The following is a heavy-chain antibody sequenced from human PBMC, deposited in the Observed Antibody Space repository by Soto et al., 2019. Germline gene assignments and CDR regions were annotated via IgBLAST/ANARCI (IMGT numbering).Heavy chain of an antibody. V-gene: IGHV1-18*01. Sequence: QVQLVQSGAEVKKPGASVKVSCKASGYTFTRSGISWVRQAPGQGLEWMGWINGYNGNTNYTQKFQGRITMTTDTPXXTADMELRSLRADDTAVYCCARMGAGPSYYYGRDVWGQGTTVIVSS. D-gene: IGHD3-16*01. CDR3: ARMGAGPSYYYGRDV. CDR1: GYTFTRSG. J-gene: IGHJ6*02. CDR2: INGYNGNT.